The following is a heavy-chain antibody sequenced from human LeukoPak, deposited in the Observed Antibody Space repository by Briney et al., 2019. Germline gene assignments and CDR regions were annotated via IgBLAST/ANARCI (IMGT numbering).Heavy chain of an antibody. CDR1: GGSISSGSCY. J-gene: IGHJ6*02. CDR2: IYTSGST. D-gene: IGHD1-26*01. CDR3: ARDSGSYSYYYYGMDV. V-gene: IGHV4-61*02. Sequence: SSQTLSLTCTVSGGSISSGSCYWSWIRQPAGKGLEWIGRIYTSGSTNYNPSLKSRVTISVDTSKNQFSLKLSSVTAADTAVYYCARDSGSYSYYYYGMDVWGQGTTVTVSS.